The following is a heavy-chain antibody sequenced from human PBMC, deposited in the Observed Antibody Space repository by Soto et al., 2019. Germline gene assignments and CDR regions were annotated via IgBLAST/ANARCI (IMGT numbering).Heavy chain of an antibody. J-gene: IGHJ4*02. Sequence: VGSLRLSCAASGFTFSSYGMHWVRQAPGKGLEWVAVIWYDGSNKYYADSVKGRFTISRDNSKNTLYLQMNSLRAGDTAVYYCAREARLRGYSYGSTPDYWGQGTLVTVSS. CDR2: IWYDGSNK. CDR1: GFTFSSYG. CDR3: AREARLRGYSYGSTPDY. D-gene: IGHD5-18*01. V-gene: IGHV3-33*01.